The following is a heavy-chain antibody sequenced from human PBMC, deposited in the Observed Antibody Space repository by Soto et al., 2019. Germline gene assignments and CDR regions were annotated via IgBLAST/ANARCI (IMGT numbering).Heavy chain of an antibody. CDR3: ARDGLPDDFRSGGYWFDP. CDR1: GFTFSTFA. D-gene: IGHD3-3*01. V-gene: IGHV3-30-3*01. J-gene: IGHJ5*02. Sequence: GGSLRLSCAASGFTFSTFALHWVRQAPGEGLEWVALISHDGRIEKYADSVKGRLTIPRDNSKNTLYMQMDSLRLEDTGVYYCARDGLPDDFRSGGYWFDPWGQGTQVTVSS. CDR2: ISHDGRIE.